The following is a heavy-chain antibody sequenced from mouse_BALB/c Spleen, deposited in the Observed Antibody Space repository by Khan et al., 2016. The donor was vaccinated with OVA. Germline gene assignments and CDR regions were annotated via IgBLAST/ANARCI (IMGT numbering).Heavy chain of an antibody. CDR3: AREEALYYFDY. CDR2: IYPGTDNI. CDR1: GYIFTSYW. D-gene: IGHD3-2*02. J-gene: IGHJ2*01. V-gene: IGHV1-76*01. Sequence: QVQLKESGAELVRPGASVKLSCKTSGYIFTSYWIHWVVQRSGQGLEWIARIYPGTDNIYYNEEFKDKATLTADKSSSTAYMQLSSLKSDDSAVYVCAREEALYYFDYWGQGTTLTVSS.